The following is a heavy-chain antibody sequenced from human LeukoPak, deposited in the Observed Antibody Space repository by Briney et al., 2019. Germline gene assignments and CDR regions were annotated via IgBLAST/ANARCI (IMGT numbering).Heavy chain of an antibody. Sequence: PGGSLRLSCPASGFTFSAYAMYWVRQAPGKGLEYVSGISSNGGSSFYADSVKGRFTISRDNSKNTLYLQMSSLRAEDTAVYYCVKITSVTGGDCWGQGTRLTVSS. CDR2: ISSNGGSS. V-gene: IGHV3-64D*09. J-gene: IGHJ4*02. CDR1: GFTFSAYA. D-gene: IGHD1-1*01. CDR3: VKITSVTGGDC.